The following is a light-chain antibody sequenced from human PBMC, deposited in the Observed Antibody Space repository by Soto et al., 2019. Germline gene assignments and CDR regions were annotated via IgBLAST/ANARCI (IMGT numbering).Light chain of an antibody. J-gene: IGKJ3*01. CDR2: DAS. V-gene: IGKV3-11*01. Sequence: EIVLTQSPATLSLSPGERATLSCRASQSVSSYLAWYQQKPGQAPRLLIYDASNRATGIPARFSGSVSGTDVTINISSLEPEDFAVYYCQQRSNWRFTFGPGTKVDIK. CDR3: QQRSNWRFT. CDR1: QSVSSY.